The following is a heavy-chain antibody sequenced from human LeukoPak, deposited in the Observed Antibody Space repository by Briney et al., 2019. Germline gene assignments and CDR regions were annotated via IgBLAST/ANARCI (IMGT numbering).Heavy chain of an antibody. CDR3: AKKYGSGSYFLDY. D-gene: IGHD3-10*01. CDR2: ISPSGDIT. Sequence: QPGGSLRLSCAASGFTFSNHGMNWVRQAPGKGLEWVSGISPSGDITYYADSVKGRFTISRDNSKNTLYLEVISLTAEDTAVYYCAKKYGSGSYFLDYWGQGTLVTVSS. J-gene: IGHJ4*02. CDR1: GFTFSNHG. V-gene: IGHV3-23*01.